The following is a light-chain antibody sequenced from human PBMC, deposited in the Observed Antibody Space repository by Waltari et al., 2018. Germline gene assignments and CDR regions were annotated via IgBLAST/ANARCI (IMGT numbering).Light chain of an antibody. J-gene: IGLJ3*02. CDR3: QSFDIRLSGGVV. CDR1: SSNIGAGHD. CDR2: GNN. Sequence: QSVLTQPPSMSGAPGQRVTISCTGSSSNIGAGHDVHWYQVFPGTAPKLLIYGNNNRPSGVPDRFSGSKSDTSASLAIGGLQAEDEADYYCQSFDIRLSGGVVFGGGTKVTV. V-gene: IGLV1-40*01.